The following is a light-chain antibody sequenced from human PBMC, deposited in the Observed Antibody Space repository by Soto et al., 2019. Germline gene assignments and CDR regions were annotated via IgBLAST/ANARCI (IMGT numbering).Light chain of an antibody. CDR1: QSISSW. Sequence: DIQMTQSPSTLSASVGDRVIITCRASQSISSWLAWYQQKPGKAPDLLIYRASTLKTGIPSRFSGSGSGTEFTLTLSSLHPADFATYYCQQYDRASWTFGPGTKVEIK. CDR3: QQYDRASWT. CDR2: RAS. V-gene: IGKV1-5*03. J-gene: IGKJ1*01.